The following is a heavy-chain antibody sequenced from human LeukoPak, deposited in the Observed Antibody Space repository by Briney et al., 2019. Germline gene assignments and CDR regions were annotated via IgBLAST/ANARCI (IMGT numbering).Heavy chain of an antibody. V-gene: IGHV3-23*01. CDR1: GFTFSNYG. CDR2: ITGSGGST. Sequence: PGGSLRLSCAASGFTFSNYGLSWVRQAPGKGLEWVSGITGSGGSTYYADSVKGRFTISRDNSRNTLYLQMHSLRVEDTAVYYCAKDRPYITSWYGCSTPWGQGTLVTVSS. J-gene: IGHJ5*02. CDR3: AKDRPYITSWYGCSTP. D-gene: IGHD6-13*01.